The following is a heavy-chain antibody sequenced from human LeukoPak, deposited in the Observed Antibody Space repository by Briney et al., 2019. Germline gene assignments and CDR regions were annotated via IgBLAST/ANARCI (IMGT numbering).Heavy chain of an antibody. J-gene: IGHJ4*02. CDR3: ARESIAAASDFDY. CDR1: GYTFTGYY. V-gene: IGHV1-2*06. Sequence: ASVKVSCTASGYTFTGYYMHWVRQAPGQGLEWMGRINPNSGGTNYAQKFQGRVTMTRDTSISTAYMELSRLRSDDTAVYYCARESIAAASDFDYWGQGTLVTVSS. D-gene: IGHD6-13*01. CDR2: INPNSGGT.